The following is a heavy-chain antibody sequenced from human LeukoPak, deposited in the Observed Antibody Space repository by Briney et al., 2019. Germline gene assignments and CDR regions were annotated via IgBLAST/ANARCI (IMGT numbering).Heavy chain of an antibody. CDR3: SKLPPQLLVQKRNKYCYYGRDV. CDR2: ISYDGSNK. D-gene: IGHD6-19*01. Sequence: GGSLRLSCAASGFTFSSYGMHWVRQAPGKGLEWVAVISYDGSNKYYADSVKGRFTISRDNSKNTLYLQMNSLRADDTAVYYCSKLPPQLLVQKRNKYCYYGRDVWGQ. CDR1: GFTFSSYG. V-gene: IGHV3-30*18. J-gene: IGHJ6*02.